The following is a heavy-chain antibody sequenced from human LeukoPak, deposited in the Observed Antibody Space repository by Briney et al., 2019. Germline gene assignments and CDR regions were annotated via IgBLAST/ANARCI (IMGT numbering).Heavy chain of an antibody. Sequence: SETLSLTCTVSGGSISSGDYYWSWIRQPPGKGLEWIGYIYYSGSTYYNPSLKSRLTISLDTSENQFSLKLSSVSAADTAVYYCASWVDYGGNSRLQHWGQGTLVTVSS. CDR1: GGSISSGDYY. CDR2: IYYSGST. D-gene: IGHD4-23*01. CDR3: ASWVDYGGNSRLQH. V-gene: IGHV4-31*03. J-gene: IGHJ1*01.